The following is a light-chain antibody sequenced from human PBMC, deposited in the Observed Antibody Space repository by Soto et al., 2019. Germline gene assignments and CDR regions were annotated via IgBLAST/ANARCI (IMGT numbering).Light chain of an antibody. CDR2: DAS. CDR1: QSISSW. V-gene: IGKV1-5*01. Sequence: DIQMTQSPSTLSASVGDRVTITCRASQSISSWLAWYQQKPGKAPKLLIFDASILESGVPSRFSGGGSGTEFTLTISSLQPDDFATYYCQKYNSYFRTFGQGTKVEVK. J-gene: IGKJ1*01. CDR3: QKYNSYFRT.